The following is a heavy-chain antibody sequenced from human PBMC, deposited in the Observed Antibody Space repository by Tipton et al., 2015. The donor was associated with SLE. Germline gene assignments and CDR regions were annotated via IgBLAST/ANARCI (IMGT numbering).Heavy chain of an antibody. CDR2: INPNSGGT. J-gene: IGHJ5*02. CDR1: GYTFTGYY. D-gene: IGHD3-22*01. V-gene: IGHV1-2*04. Sequence: QSGAEVKKPGASVKVSCKASGYTFTGYYMHWVRQAPGQGLEWMGWINPNSGGTNYAQKFQGWVTMTRDTSISTAYMELSRLRSDDTAVYYCARGDYYDSSGSNNWFDPWGQGTLVTVSS. CDR3: ARGDYYDSSGSNNWFDP.